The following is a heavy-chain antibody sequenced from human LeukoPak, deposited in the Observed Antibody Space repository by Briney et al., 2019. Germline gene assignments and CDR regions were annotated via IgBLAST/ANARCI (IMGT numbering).Heavy chain of an antibody. CDR3: AAQRGASLHDFWSTRLFDP. CDR1: GFTFHTSA. Sequence: GASVKVSCKASGFTFHTSAMQWVRQARGQRLEWIGWIVLGSGNTVYSHKFHDRVIITRDMSTSTVYMELDSLVSEDTAVYYCAAQRGASLHDFWSTRLFDPWGQGTLVTVSS. J-gene: IGHJ5*02. V-gene: IGHV1-58*02. D-gene: IGHD3-3*01. CDR2: IVLGSGNT.